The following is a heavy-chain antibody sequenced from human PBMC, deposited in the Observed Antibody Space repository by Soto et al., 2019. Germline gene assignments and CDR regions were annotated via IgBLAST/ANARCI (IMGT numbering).Heavy chain of an antibody. Sequence: QVQLVQSGAEVKKPGASVKVSCKASGYCFTSYRISWVRHAPGQGLEWMGWISAYNGITKYGQKLQGRVTMTTDTSTSTAYMELRSLRSDDTAVYYCARDLALALIDYWGQGTLVTVSS. J-gene: IGHJ4*02. V-gene: IGHV1-18*01. CDR1: GYCFTSYR. D-gene: IGHD6-19*01. CDR3: ARDLALALIDY. CDR2: ISAYNGIT.